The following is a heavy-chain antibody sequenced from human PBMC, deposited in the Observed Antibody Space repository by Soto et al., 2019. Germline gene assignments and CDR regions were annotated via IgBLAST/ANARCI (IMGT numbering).Heavy chain of an antibody. Sequence: QITLKESGPTLVKPTQTLTLTCTFSGFSLITSGVGVGWIRQPPGKALEWLALIYWDDDKRYSPSLRSRLTISKDTSKNQVVLTMTNMDPVDTATYYCIQSRCGGDCLQSYASHYYYGMDVWGQGTTVTVSS. CDR2: IYWDDDK. D-gene: IGHD2-21*02. CDR3: IQSRCGGDCLQSYASHYYYGMDV. J-gene: IGHJ6*02. CDR1: GFSLITSGVG. V-gene: IGHV2-5*02.